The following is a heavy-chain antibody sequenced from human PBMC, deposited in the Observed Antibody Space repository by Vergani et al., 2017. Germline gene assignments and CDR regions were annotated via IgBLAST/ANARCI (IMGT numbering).Heavy chain of an antibody. CDR2: IFYSGTT. CDR3: ARVDTQVPATSHFYYMDV. V-gene: IGHV4-31*11. J-gene: IGHJ6*03. Sequence: QVQLQESGPGLVEPSETLSLTCAVSGYSISSGDHCWTWIRQRPGKGLEWIGYIFYSGTTYDNPSLRSRLTISVDTSQNQFSLKLRSVTAADTAVYYCARVDTQVPATSHFYYMDVWGKGTTVVVSS. D-gene: IGHD6-25*01. CDR1: GYSISSGDHC.